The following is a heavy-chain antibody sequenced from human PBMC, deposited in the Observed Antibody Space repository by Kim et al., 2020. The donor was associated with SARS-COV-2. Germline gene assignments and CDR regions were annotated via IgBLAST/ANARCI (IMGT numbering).Heavy chain of an antibody. Sequence: GGSLRLSCAASGFTVSSNYMSWVRQAPGKGLEWVSVIYSGGSTYYADSVKGRFTISRDNSKNTLYLQMNSLRAEDTAVYYCASGGGGFLYYYYGMDVWGQGTTVTVSS. CDR2: IYSGGST. CDR1: GFTVSSNY. D-gene: IGHD3-10*01. V-gene: IGHV3-66*01. J-gene: IGHJ6*02. CDR3: ASGGGGFLYYYYGMDV.